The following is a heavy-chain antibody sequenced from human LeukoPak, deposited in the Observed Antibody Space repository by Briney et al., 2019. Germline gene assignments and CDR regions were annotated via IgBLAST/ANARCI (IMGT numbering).Heavy chain of an antibody. Sequence: GGSLRLSCAASGFTFANYAITWVRQAPGKGLEWVAVISYDGSNKYYADSVKGRFTISRDNSKNTLYLQMNSLRAEDTAVYYCAKDGYGEDGRYYFDYWGQGTLVTVSS. CDR1: GFTFANYA. CDR2: ISYDGSNK. D-gene: IGHD4-17*01. J-gene: IGHJ4*02. CDR3: AKDGYGEDGRYYFDY. V-gene: IGHV3-30*18.